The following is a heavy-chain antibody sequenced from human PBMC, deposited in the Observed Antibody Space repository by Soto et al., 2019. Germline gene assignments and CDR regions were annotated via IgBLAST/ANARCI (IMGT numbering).Heavy chain of an antibody. Sequence: QVQLVQSGAEVKKPGASVKVSCKASGYTFTGYYIHWVRQAPGQGLEWMGWINPNSGGTNYAQKFQGRVTMTRDTSISTAYMELSRLSSDDTAVYYCARSVSTIGARPDHWGQGTLVTVSS. CDR2: INPNSGGT. CDR1: GYTFTGYY. D-gene: IGHD6-6*01. CDR3: ARSVSTIGARPDH. J-gene: IGHJ4*02. V-gene: IGHV1-2*02.